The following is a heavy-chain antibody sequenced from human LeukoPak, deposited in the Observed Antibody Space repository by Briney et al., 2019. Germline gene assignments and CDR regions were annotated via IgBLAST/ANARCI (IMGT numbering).Heavy chain of an antibody. J-gene: IGHJ4*02. CDR3: ARVEYSGWNLEY. CDR2: INQGGSVQ. D-gene: IGHD5-12*01. CDR1: GFTFSNSA. V-gene: IGHV3-7*01. Sequence: PGGSLRLSCAASGFTFSNSAMSWVRQAPGKGLEWVANINQGGSVQYYMDSVKGRFTISRDDAKNSLYVQMNSLRDEDTAVYYCARVEYSGWNLEYWGQGTLVTVSS.